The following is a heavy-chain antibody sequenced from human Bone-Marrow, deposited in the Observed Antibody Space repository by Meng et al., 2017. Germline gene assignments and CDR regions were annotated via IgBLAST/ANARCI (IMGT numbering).Heavy chain of an antibody. Sequence: EVQLVESGGGLVKPGGSLRLSCAASGFTFSSYSMNWVRQAPGKGLEWVSSISSSSSYIYYADSVKGRFTISRDNSKNTLYLQMNSLRAEDTAVYYCARDAGGYYFDYWGQGTLVTVSS. D-gene: IGHD1-14*01. J-gene: IGHJ4*02. CDR1: GFTFSSYS. CDR3: ARDAGGYYFDY. V-gene: IGHV3-21*01. CDR2: ISSSSSYI.